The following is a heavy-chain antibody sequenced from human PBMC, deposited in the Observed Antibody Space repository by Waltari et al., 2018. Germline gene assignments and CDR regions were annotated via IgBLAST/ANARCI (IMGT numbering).Heavy chain of an antibody. V-gene: IGHV3-7*01. Sequence: EVQLVESGGGLVQPGGSLRLSCAASEFPFPYYWVTWVRQAPGKGLEWVANIKEDGSEKYYVDSVKGRFTISRDNAKNSLYLQMSSLRVEDTAVYYCATQSWSNFEYWGQGTLVTVSS. CDR2: IKEDGSEK. CDR1: EFPFPYYW. J-gene: IGHJ4*02. CDR3: ATQSWSNFEY. D-gene: IGHD3-3*01.